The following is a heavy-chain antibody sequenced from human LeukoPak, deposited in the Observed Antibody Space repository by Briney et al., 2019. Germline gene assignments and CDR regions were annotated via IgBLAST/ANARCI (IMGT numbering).Heavy chain of an antibody. CDR1: GYTFTGYY. D-gene: IGHD4-17*01. V-gene: IGHV1-2*02. J-gene: IGHJ4*02. Sequence: GASVKVSCKASGYTFTGYYMHWVRQPPGQGLEWMGWINHNSGGTNYAQKFQGRVTMTRDTSISTAYMELSRLRSDDTAVYDCASIRGDDYGDYGVFDYWGQGTLVTVSS. CDR3: ASIRGDDYGDYGVFDY. CDR2: INHNSGGT.